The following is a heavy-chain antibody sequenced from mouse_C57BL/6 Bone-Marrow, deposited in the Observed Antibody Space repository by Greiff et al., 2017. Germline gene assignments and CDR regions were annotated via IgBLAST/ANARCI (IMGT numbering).Heavy chain of an antibody. CDR2: IHPNSGST. V-gene: IGHV1-64*01. Sequence: QVQLQQPGAELVKPGASVKLSCKASGYTFTSYWMHWVKQRPGQGLEWIGMIHPNSGSTNYNEKFKSKATLTVDKSSSTAYMQLSSLTSVGCAVYYCARGGYYCDYWGEGTTLTVSS. J-gene: IGHJ2*01. CDR1: GYTFTSYW. CDR3: ARGGYYCDY.